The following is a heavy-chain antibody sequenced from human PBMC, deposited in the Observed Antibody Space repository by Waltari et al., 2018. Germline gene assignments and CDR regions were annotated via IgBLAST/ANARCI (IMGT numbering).Heavy chain of an antibody. CDR1: GGSISSSSYY. D-gene: IGHD6-6*01. CDR3: ARGVYSSSAIFDY. CDR2: IYYSGST. V-gene: IGHV4-39*07. Sequence: QLQLQESGPGLVKPSETLSLTCTVSGGSISSSSYYWGWIRQPPGKGLEWIGSIYYSGSTTSSPSLKGRVTISVEPSKNQFSRKLSSVTAADTAVYYCARGVYSSSAIFDYWGQGTLVTVSS. J-gene: IGHJ4*02.